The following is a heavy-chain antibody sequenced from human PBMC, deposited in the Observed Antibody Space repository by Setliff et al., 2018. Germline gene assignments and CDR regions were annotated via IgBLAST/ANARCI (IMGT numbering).Heavy chain of an antibody. D-gene: IGHD2-2*01. CDR3: ARALGYCSRTSCYADAFDI. CDR1: GGSISSSNW. CDR2: IYHSGST. V-gene: IGHV4-4*02. Sequence: SETLSLTCAASGGSISSSNWWSWVRQPPGKGLEWIGEIYHSGSTNYNPSLKSRVTISVDKSKNQFSLKLSSVTAADTAVYYCARALGYCSRTSCYADAFDIWGQGTMVTVSS. J-gene: IGHJ3*02.